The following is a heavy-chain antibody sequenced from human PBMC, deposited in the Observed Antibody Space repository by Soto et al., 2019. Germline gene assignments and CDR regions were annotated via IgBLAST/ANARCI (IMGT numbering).Heavy chain of an antibody. D-gene: IGHD3-22*01. J-gene: IGHJ4*02. V-gene: IGHV1-58*02. Sequence: ASVKVSCKASGFTFTSSAMQWVRQARGQRLEWIGWIVVGSGNTNYAQKFQERVTITRDMSTSTAYMELSSLRSEDTAVYYCAADLRYYYDSSGYFPFDYWGQGTLGTVSS. CDR3: AADLRYYYDSSGYFPFDY. CDR2: IVVGSGNT. CDR1: GFTFTSSA.